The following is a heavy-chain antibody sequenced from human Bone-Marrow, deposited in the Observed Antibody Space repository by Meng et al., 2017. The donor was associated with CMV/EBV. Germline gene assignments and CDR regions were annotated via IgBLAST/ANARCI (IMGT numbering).Heavy chain of an antibody. J-gene: IGHJ4*02. CDR3: ATRDFAWSHGDFDY. D-gene: IGHD2-8*02. CDR2: IYSGVNT. Sequence: GGSRRPSCAASGFSVSSKFMSWVRQAPGKGLEWVSIIYSGVNTYYVDSVRGRFTVYRDISKNTLYLQMEGLGAEDTALYYCATRDFAWSHGDFDYWGQGTLVTVSS. CDR1: GFSVSSKF. V-gene: IGHV3-53*01.